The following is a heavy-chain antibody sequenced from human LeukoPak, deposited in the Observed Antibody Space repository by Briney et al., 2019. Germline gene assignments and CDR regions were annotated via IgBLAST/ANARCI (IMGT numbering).Heavy chain of an antibody. V-gene: IGHV4-34*01. D-gene: IGHD3-3*01. J-gene: IGHJ5*02. CDR1: GGSFSGYY. Sequence: SETLSLTCAVYGGSFSGYYWSWIRQPPGKGLEWIGEINHSGSTNYNPSLKSRVTISVDTSKNQFSLKLSSVTAADTAVYYCARESKRDSGYYTAWGQGTLVTVSS. CDR3: ARESKRDSGYYTA. CDR2: INHSGST.